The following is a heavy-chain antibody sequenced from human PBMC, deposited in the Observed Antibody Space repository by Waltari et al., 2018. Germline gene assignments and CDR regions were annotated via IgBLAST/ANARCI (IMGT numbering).Heavy chain of an antibody. CDR2: SSTSSEHT. CDR1: GYTFNTYA. CDR3: VRGGIASPLGFDF. J-gene: IGHJ4*02. V-gene: IGHV1-18*03. Sequence: QVQLVQSGAEVKEPGASVKVSCKASGYTFNTYAISWVRQAPGQGLEWMGWSSTSSEHTNYAQKLQGRISMTTDTSTSTAYMELRSLTSDDMAVYYCVRGGIASPLGFDFWGQGTLVTVSS. D-gene: IGHD6-13*01.